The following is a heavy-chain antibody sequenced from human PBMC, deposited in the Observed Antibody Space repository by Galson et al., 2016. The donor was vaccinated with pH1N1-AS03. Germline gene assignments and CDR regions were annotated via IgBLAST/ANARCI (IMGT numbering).Heavy chain of an antibody. CDR2: VNSDGSGT. V-gene: IGHV3-74*03. CDR3: SRDPRAAFDI. Sequence: SLRLSCAASGVTFSYYWMHWVRQAPRKGLVWVSGVNSDGSGTMYADSVKGRFTTSRDNAMNTLYLQMTSLKAEDTAIYYCSRDPRAAFDIWGQGTTVTVSS. CDR1: GVTFSYYW. J-gene: IGHJ3*02.